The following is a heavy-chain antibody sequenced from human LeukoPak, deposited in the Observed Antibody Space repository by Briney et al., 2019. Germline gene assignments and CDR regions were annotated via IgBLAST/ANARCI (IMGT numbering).Heavy chain of an antibody. V-gene: IGHV3-23*01. J-gene: IGHJ4*02. CDR1: GFTFSSYA. CDR2: ISGSGGST. D-gene: IGHD6-19*01. Sequence: PGGSLRLSCAASGFTFSSYAMSWVRQAPGKGLEWVSAISGSGGSTYYADSVKGRFTISRDNSKNTLYLQMNSLRAEDTAVYYCAKDSEDGLVEPFVDYWGQGTVVTVPS. CDR3: AKDSEDGLVEPFVDY.